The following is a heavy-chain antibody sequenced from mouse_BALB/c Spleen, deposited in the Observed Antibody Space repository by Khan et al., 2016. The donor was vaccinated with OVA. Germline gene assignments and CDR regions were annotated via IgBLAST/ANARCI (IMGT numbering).Heavy chain of an antibody. D-gene: IGHD3-2*02. J-gene: IGHJ3*01. CDR2: INPGSGGT. CDR1: GYAFSNYL. Sequence: QVQLQQSGAELVRPGTSVKVSCKASGYAFSNYLIEWLKQRPGQGLEWIGVINPGSGGTKYNEKFKDKATLTADTSSSTAYMQLSSLTSDDSALYFCSSSGYGFGAYWGPGTLVTVSA. CDR3: SSSGYGFGAY. V-gene: IGHV1-54*01.